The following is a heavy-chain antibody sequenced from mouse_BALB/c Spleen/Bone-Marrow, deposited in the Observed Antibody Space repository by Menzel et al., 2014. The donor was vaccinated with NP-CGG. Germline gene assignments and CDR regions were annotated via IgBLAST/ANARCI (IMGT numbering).Heavy chain of an antibody. CDR3: ARVWDYWYFDV. V-gene: IGHV5-15*02. CDR1: GFTFSDYA. Sequence: EVKLEESGGGLEQPGGSRKLSCAASGFTFSDYAMAWVRPAPGKGPEWVAFISNLAFSIYYADTVTGRFTISRENAKNTLYLETTSLRSEDTAMYYCARVWDYWYFDVWGAGTTVTVSS. D-gene: IGHD4-1*01. J-gene: IGHJ1*01. CDR2: ISNLAFSI.